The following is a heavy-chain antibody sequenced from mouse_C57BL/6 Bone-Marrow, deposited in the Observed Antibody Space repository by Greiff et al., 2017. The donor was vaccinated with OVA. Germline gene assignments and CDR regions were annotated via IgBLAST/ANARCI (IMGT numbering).Heavy chain of an antibody. CDR1: GYSITSGYY. CDR2: ISYDGSN. J-gene: IGHJ2*01. Sequence: ESGPGLVKPSQSLSLTCSVTGYSITSGYYWNWIRQFPGNKLEWMGYISYDGSNNYNPSLKNRISITRDTSKNQFFLKLNSVTTEDTATYYCARVDTTRYYFDYWGQGTTLTVSS. D-gene: IGHD2-12*01. V-gene: IGHV3-6*01. CDR3: ARVDTTRYYFDY.